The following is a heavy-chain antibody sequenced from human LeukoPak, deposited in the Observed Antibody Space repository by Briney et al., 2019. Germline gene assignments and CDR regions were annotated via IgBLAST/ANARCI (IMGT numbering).Heavy chain of an antibody. CDR2: ISWNSGSI. CDR1: GFTFDDYA. V-gene: IGHV3-9*01. J-gene: IGHJ4*02. D-gene: IGHD3-10*01. Sequence: PGRSLRLSCAASGFTFDDYAMHWVRQAPGKGLEWVSGISWNSGSIGYADSVKGRFTISRDNAKNSLYLQMNSLRAEDTALYYCAKKPCGSCDSSPFDYWGQGTLVTVSS. CDR3: AKKPCGSCDSSPFDY.